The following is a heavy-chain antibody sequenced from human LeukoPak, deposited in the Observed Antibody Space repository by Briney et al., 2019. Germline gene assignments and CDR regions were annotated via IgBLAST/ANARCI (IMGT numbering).Heavy chain of an antibody. J-gene: IGHJ4*02. V-gene: IGHV3-23*01. CDR1: GFIFSSYA. D-gene: IGHD6-6*01. CDR2: IIPSGGSI. Sequence: GGSLRLSCAASGFIFSSYAMSWVRQAPGKGLEWVSTIIPSGGSIYYADSVKGRFTISRDNSKNTLYLQMNSLRAEDTAVYYCAKLSSTSPDYFDYWGQGTLVTVSS. CDR3: AKLSSTSPDYFDY.